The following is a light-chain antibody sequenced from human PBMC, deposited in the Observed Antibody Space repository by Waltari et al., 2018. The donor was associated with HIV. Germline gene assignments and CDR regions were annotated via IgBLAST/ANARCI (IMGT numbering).Light chain of an antibody. CDR3: QQTYSTSRT. Sequence: EIVLTQFPGTLSLSPGERATLSCRASESVRSSHLAWYQQKPGQAPRLLIFGTSRRATGVPDRFSGSGSGTDFTLTISTLQPEDFGTYYCQQTYSTSRTFGGGTKVEIK. J-gene: IGKJ4*01. CDR2: GTS. CDR1: ESVRSSH. V-gene: IGKV3-20*01.